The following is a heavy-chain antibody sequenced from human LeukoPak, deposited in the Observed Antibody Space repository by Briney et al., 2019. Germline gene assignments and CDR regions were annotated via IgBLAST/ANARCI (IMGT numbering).Heavy chain of an antibody. CDR3: ARAQRITIFGVVLLFDY. J-gene: IGHJ4*02. CDR1: GYTFTGYY. V-gene: IGHV1-2*02. Sequence: GASVKVSCKASGYTFTGYYMHWVRQAPGQGLEWVGWINPNSGGTNYAQKFQGRVTMTRDTSISTAYMELSRLRSDDTAVYYCARAQRITIFGVVLLFDYWGQGTLVTVSS. D-gene: IGHD3-3*01. CDR2: INPNSGGT.